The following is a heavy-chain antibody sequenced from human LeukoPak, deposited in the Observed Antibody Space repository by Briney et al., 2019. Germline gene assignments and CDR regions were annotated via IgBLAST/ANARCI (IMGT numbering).Heavy chain of an antibody. Sequence: GGSLRLSCAASGFIFSYYSMNWVRQAPGKGLEWVSSINSNSNYMSYADSVKGRFTISRDNTKNSLYLQMTSLRAEDTAVYYCARSEFEAFDMWGQGTMVTVSS. J-gene: IGHJ3*02. D-gene: IGHD3-10*01. CDR1: GFIFSYYS. CDR2: INSNSNYM. CDR3: ARSEFEAFDM. V-gene: IGHV3-21*01.